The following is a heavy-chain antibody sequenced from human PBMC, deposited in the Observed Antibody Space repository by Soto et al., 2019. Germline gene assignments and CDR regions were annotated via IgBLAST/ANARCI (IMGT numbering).Heavy chain of an antibody. D-gene: IGHD3-9*01. J-gene: IGHJ4*02. Sequence: QVQLQESGPGLVKPSETLFPTCTVSGGSISSYYWSWIRQPPGKGLEWIGYIYYSGSTNYNPSLKSRVTISVDTSKNQFSLKLSSVTAADTAVYYCARGDKGLVIGLVWGQGTLVTVSS. CDR3: ARGDKGLVIGLV. CDR1: GGSISSYY. V-gene: IGHV4-59*01. CDR2: IYYSGST.